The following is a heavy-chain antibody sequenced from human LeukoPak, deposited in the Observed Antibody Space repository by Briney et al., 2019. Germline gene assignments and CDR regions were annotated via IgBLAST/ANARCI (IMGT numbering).Heavy chain of an antibody. D-gene: IGHD5-18*01. CDR2: IYYSGST. CDR3: ARLDTKGYSRDY. V-gene: IGHV4-39*01. J-gene: IGHJ4*02. CDR1: GGSISSNSYY. Sequence: SETLSLTCAVSGGSISSNSYYWGWIRQPPGKGLEWIGSIYYSGSTYYNPSLKSRVTISVDTSKNQFSLKLSSVTAADTAVYYCARLDTKGYSRDYWGQGTLVTVSS.